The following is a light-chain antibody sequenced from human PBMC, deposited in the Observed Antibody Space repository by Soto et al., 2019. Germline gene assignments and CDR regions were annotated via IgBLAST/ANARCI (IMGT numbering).Light chain of an antibody. V-gene: IGKV3-15*01. CDR2: GAS. J-gene: IGKJ1*01. CDR3: QQYDNWPWT. Sequence: EIVMTQSPATLSVSPGERATLSCRASQSVSSNLAWYQQKPGQAPRLLIYGASTRATDIPARFSGSGSETEVTLTISSLQSEDFAIYYCQQYDNWPWTFGPGTKVEIK. CDR1: QSVSSN.